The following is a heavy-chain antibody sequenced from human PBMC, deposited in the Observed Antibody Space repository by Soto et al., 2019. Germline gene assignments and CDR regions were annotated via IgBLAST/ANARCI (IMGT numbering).Heavy chain of an antibody. V-gene: IGHV3-23*01. Sequence: GGSLRLSCAASGFTFSGYAMSWVRQAPGKGLEWVSAISGSGGSTYYADSVKGRFTISRDNSKNTLYLQMNSLRAEDTAVYYCASVDYGAYIPHFDYWGQGXLVTVYS. D-gene: IGHD4-17*01. CDR3: ASVDYGAYIPHFDY. J-gene: IGHJ4*02. CDR1: GFTFSGYA. CDR2: ISGSGGST.